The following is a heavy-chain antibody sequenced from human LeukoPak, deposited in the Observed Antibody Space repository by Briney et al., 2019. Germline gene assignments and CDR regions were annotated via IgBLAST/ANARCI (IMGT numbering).Heavy chain of an antibody. CDR2: ISYDGSNK. D-gene: IGHD4/OR15-4a*01. Sequence: GGSLRLSCAASGFTFSSYAMHWVRQAPGKGLEWVAVISYDGSNKYYADSVKGRFTISRDDSKNTLYLQMNSLRAEDTAVYYCARDGAYYFDYWGQGTLVTVSS. V-gene: IGHV3-30-3*01. J-gene: IGHJ4*02. CDR3: ARDGAYYFDY. CDR1: GFTFSSYA.